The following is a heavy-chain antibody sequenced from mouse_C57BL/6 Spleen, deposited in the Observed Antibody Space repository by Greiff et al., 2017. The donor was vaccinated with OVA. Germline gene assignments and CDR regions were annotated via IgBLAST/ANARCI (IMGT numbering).Heavy chain of an antibody. D-gene: IGHD1-1*01. CDR2: ISYDGSN. Sequence: ESGPGLVKPSQSLSLTCSVTGYSITSGYYWNWIRQFPGNQLEWMGYISYDGSNNYNPSLKNRISITRDTSKNQFFLKLNSVTTEDAATYDYARSSSYGYAMDYWGQGTSGTVSS. CDR3: ARSSSYGYAMDY. V-gene: IGHV3-6*01. J-gene: IGHJ4*01. CDR1: GYSITSGYY.